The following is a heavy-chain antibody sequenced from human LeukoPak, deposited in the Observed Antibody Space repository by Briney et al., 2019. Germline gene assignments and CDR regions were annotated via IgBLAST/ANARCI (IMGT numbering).Heavy chain of an antibody. CDR1: GGTFSSYA. V-gene: IGHV1-69*04. D-gene: IGHD3-22*01. Sequence: GASVKVSCKASGGTFSSYAISWVRQAPGQGLEWMGRIIPILGIANYAQKFQGRVTITVDKSTSTAYMELSSPRSEDTAVYYCARAGGYYYDSSGYWAFDIWGQGTMVTVSS. CDR3: ARAGGYYYDSSGYWAFDI. CDR2: IIPILGIA. J-gene: IGHJ3*02.